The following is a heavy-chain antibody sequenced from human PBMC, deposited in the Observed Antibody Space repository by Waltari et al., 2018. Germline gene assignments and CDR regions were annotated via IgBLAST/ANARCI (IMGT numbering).Heavy chain of an antibody. CDR3: ARSKAAGY. Sequence: EVQLVESGGGLVQPGGSLRLSCAASGFTFSSYWMSWVRQAPGQGLEWVANINQDGSEKYYVNSVKGRFTISRDNAKNSLFLRMNSLRGEDTAIYYCARSKAAGYWGQGTLVTVSS. V-gene: IGHV3-7*03. CDR2: INQDGSEK. CDR1: GFTFSSYW. J-gene: IGHJ4*02.